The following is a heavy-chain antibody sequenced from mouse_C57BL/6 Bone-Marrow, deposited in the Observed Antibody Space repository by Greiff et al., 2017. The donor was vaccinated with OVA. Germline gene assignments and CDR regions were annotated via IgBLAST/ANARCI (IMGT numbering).Heavy chain of an antibody. CDR2: IYPGSGST. Sequence: VQLQQPGAELVKPGASVKMSCKASGYTFTSYWITWVKQRPGQGLEWIGDIYPGSGSTNYNEKFKSKATLTVDTSSSTAYMQLSSLTSEDSAVYYCARSPHYYATGGFDYWGQGTTLTVSS. CDR1: GYTFTSYW. D-gene: IGHD1-2*01. CDR3: ARSPHYYATGGFDY. V-gene: IGHV1-55*01. J-gene: IGHJ2*01.